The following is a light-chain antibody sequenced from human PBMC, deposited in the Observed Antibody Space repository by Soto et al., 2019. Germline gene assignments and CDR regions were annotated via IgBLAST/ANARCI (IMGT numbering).Light chain of an antibody. J-gene: IGKJ1*01. CDR3: QQYNNWPPWT. CDR1: QSVSSN. CDR2: GAS. V-gene: IGKV3-15*01. Sequence: EIVMTQSPATLSVSPGERATLSCRASQSVSSNLAWYQQKPGQAPRLLIYGASTRATGIPARFSGSGSGTEFTLTISSLQSEDFAVYYCQQYNNWPPWTFGQGTKFEIK.